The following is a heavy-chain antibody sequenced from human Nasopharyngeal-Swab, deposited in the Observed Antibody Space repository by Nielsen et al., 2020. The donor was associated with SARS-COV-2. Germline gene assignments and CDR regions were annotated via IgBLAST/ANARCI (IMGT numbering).Heavy chain of an antibody. Sequence: ASVKVSCKASGYTFTSYAMHWVRQAPGQRLEWMGWINAGNGNTKYSQKFQGRVTITRDTSASTAYTELSSLRSEDTAVYYCARGPGIFGFPRGGMDVWGQGTTVTVSS. V-gene: IGHV1-3*01. CDR3: ARGPGIFGFPRGGMDV. CDR1: GYTFTSYA. D-gene: IGHD3-3*01. J-gene: IGHJ6*02. CDR2: INAGNGNT.